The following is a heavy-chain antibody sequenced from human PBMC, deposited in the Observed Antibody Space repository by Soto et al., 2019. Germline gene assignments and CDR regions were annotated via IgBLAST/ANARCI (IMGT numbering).Heavy chain of an antibody. CDR3: AHRGSGYYPRDNWFDP. V-gene: IGHV2-5*01. D-gene: IGHD4-17*01. J-gene: IGHJ5*02. CDR2: IYWNDDK. Sequence: SAPSVVHPTQSLTLSCYFSGFAVSTDGKGVGFIRQPPGKALEWLAVIYWNDDKRFSPSLKSRLTITKDTSKNQVVLTMTNMDPVDTATYYCAHRGSGYYPRDNWFDPWCQGILVTVS. CDR1: GFAVSTDGKG.